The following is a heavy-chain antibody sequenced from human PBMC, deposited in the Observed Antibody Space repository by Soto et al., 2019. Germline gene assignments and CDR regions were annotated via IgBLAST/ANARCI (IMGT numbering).Heavy chain of an antibody. CDR2: IYYSGST. D-gene: IGHD4-17*01. CDR3: ARRLDYGAQSNWFDP. Sequence: SETLSLTCTVSGGSISSYYWSWIRQPPGKGLEWIGYIYYSGSTNYNPSLKSRVTISVDTSKNQFSLKLSSVTAADTAVYYCARRLDYGAQSNWFDPWGQGTLVTVSS. J-gene: IGHJ5*02. V-gene: IGHV4-59*01. CDR1: GGSISSYY.